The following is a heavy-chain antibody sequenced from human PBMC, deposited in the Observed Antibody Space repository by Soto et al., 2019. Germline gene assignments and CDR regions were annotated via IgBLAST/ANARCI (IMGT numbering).Heavy chain of an antibody. CDR2: IYYSGST. CDR1: GGSISSYY. CDR3: AREGVTYSGSYYNAFDI. Sequence: SETLSLTCTVSGGSISSYYWSWIRQPPGKGLEWIGYIYYSGSTNYNPSLKSRVTISVDTSKNQFSLKLSSVTAADTAVYYCAREGVTYSGSYYNAFDIWGQGTMVTVSS. V-gene: IGHV4-59*12. J-gene: IGHJ3*02. D-gene: IGHD1-26*01.